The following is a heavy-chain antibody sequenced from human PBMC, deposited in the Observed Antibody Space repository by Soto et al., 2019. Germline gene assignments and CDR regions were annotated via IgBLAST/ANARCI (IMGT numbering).Heavy chain of an antibody. V-gene: IGHV4-30-2*01. J-gene: IGHJ6*02. CDR3: ARVPDV. CDR1: GGSISSGGHS. CDR2: IYHSGST. Sequence: PSETLSLTCAVSGGSISSGGHSWTWIRQPPGKGLEWIGYIYHSGSTYYNPSLKSRVTISVDRSKNQFSLKLNSVTAADTAVYYCARVPDVWGQGTTVTVS.